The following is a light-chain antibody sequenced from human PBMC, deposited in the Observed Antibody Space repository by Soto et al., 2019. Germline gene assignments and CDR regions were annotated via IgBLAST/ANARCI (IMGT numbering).Light chain of an antibody. CDR1: SSNIGRNT. V-gene: IGLV1-44*01. J-gene: IGLJ2*01. CDR2: SNN. Sequence: QSVLTQPPSASGTPGQRVTISCSGSSSNIGRNTVNWYQQFPGTAPKLLIHSNNQRHSGVPDRFSGSKSGTSASLAISGLQSEDEADYHCAAWDDSLNGVLFGGGTKLTVL. CDR3: AAWDDSLNGVL.